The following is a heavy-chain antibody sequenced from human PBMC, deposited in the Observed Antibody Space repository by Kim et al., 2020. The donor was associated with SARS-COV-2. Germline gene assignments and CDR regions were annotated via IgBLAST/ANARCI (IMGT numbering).Heavy chain of an antibody. J-gene: IGHJ4*02. CDR1: GFTFSSYA. CDR2: ISYDGSNK. V-gene: IGHV3-30-3*01. D-gene: IGHD3-22*01. CDR3: ARERYDSSGPLDY. Sequence: GGSLRLSCAASGFTFSSYAMHWVRQAPGKGLEWVAVISYDGSNKYYADSVKGRFTISRDNSKNTLYLQMNSLRAEDTAVYYCARERYDSSGPLDYWGQGTLVTVSS.